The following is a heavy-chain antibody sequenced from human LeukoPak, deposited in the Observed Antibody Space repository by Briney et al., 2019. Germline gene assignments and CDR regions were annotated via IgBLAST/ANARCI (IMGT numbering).Heavy chain of an antibody. CDR3: ARAAQQLVGYYYYYGMDV. D-gene: IGHD6-13*01. CDR2: IKQDGSEK. CDR1: GFTFSSYW. Sequence: GGSLRLSCAASGFTFSSYWISWVRQAPGKGLEWVANIKQDGSEKYYVDSVKGRFTISRDNAKNSLYLQMNSLRAEDTAVYYCARAAQQLVGYYYYYGMDVWGQGTTVTVSS. J-gene: IGHJ6*02. V-gene: IGHV3-7*01.